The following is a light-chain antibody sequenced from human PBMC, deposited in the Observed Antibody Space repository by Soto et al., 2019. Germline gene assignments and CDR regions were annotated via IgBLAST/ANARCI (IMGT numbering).Light chain of an antibody. CDR1: QGISSY. J-gene: IGKJ5*01. Sequence: AIRMTQSPSSLSASTGDRVTITCRASQGISSYLAWYQQKPGKAPKLLIYAASTLQSGVPSRFSGSGSGTDFTLTISCLQSEDFATYYCQQYYSHPTSTFGQGTRLEIK. CDR2: AAS. CDR3: QQYYSHPTST. V-gene: IGKV1-8*01.